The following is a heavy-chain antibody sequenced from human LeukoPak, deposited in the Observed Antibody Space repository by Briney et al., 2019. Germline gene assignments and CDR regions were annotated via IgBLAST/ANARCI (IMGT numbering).Heavy chain of an antibody. CDR1: GGSIRSYY. CDR2: IYKSGST. V-gene: IGHV4-59*12. D-gene: IGHD1-14*01. CDR3: ASKPDSRNWFDP. J-gene: IGHJ5*02. Sequence: SETLSLTCTVSGGSIRSYYWSWIRQPPGKGLEWIGDIYKSGSTNYNPPLQSRVTISVDTSKNQFSLKLSSVTAVDTAVYYCASKPDSRNWFDPWGQGTLVIVSS.